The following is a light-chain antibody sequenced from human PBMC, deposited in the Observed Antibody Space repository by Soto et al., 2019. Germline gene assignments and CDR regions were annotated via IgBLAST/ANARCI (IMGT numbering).Light chain of an antibody. CDR1: SSNIGAGFD. Sequence: QSVLTQPPSVSGAPGQRIIISSTGSSSNIGAGFDVHWYQHLPGTAPKLLVYDNDNRPSGLPARFSDSRSGTSASLAITSLQADDEADYYCQSYDNSLSGVVFGGGTKLTVL. V-gene: IGLV1-40*01. CDR3: QSYDNSLSGVV. CDR2: DND. J-gene: IGLJ2*01.